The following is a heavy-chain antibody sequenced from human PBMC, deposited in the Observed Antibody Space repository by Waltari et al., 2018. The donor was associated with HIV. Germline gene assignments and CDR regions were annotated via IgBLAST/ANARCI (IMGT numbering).Heavy chain of an antibody. CDR1: EFFVNTNY. CDR3: ARGVRYLGP. CDR2: IYPGGDM. D-gene: IGHD3-9*01. V-gene: IGHV3-53*05. Sequence: AESGGTLIQPGGSLRLSCVADEFFVNTNYMTWVRQAPGKSLEWVAVIYPGGDMHYGESVKGRFSLSRDNFRNTVFLQLNNLIFDDTALYFCARGVRYLGPWGHGTRVTASS. J-gene: IGHJ5*02.